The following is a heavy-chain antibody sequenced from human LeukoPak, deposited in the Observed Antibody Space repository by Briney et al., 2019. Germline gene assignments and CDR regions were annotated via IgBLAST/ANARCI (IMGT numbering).Heavy chain of an antibody. J-gene: IGHJ5*01. CDR2: ISGSGGST. CDR3: AKGRGYYDSSGFHS. CDR1: GFTFSSYA. V-gene: IGHV3-23*01. Sequence: GGSLRLSCAASGFTFSSYAMSWVRQAPGKGLGWVSAISGSGGSTYYADSVKGRFTISRDNSKNTLYLQMNSLRAEDTAVYYCAKGRGYYDSSGFHSWGQGTLVTVSS. D-gene: IGHD3-22*01.